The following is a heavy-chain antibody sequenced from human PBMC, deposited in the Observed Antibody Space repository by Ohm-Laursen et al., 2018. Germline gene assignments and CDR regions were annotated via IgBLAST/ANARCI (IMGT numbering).Heavy chain of an antibody. Sequence: TLSLTCTVSGGSISSYYWSWIRQPAGKGLEWIGRIYTSGSTNYNPSLKSRVTMSVDTSKNQFSLKLSSVTAADTAVYYCARGRYDSSGYYGVWAFDIWGQGTMVTVPS. CDR1: GGSISSYY. J-gene: IGHJ3*02. D-gene: IGHD3-22*01. CDR3: ARGRYDSSGYYGVWAFDI. CDR2: IYTSGST. V-gene: IGHV4-4*07.